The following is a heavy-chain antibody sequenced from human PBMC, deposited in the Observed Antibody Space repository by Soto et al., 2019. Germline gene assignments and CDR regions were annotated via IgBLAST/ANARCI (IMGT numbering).Heavy chain of an antibody. V-gene: IGHV3-23*01. D-gene: IGHD3-10*01. CDR3: AKDSTTTTRFTYYYGSGSYYNG. Sequence: GGSLRLSCAASGFTFSSYAMSWVRQAPGKGLEWVSAISGSGGSTYYADSVKGRFTISRDNSKNTPYLQMNSLRAEDTAVYYCAKDSTTTTRFTYYYGSGSYYNGWSQGTLVTVSS. CDR2: ISGSGGST. J-gene: IGHJ4*02. CDR1: GFTFSSYA.